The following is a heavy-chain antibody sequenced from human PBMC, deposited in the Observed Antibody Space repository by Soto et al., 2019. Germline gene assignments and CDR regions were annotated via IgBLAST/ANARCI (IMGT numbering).Heavy chain of an antibody. CDR3: AITAMINRDSSTSFDY. J-gene: IGHJ4*02. CDR1: GLTFSNVW. V-gene: IGHV3-15*01. CDR2: IKSKSDGETA. D-gene: IGHD5-18*01. Sequence: VGSLRLSCAASGLTFSNVWMTWVRHAPGKGLEWVVRIKSKSDGETADVAAPVKARFTISRDDSKNTVFLEMNSLKSEDTALYYCAITAMINRDSSTSFDYWGRGTQVTVSS.